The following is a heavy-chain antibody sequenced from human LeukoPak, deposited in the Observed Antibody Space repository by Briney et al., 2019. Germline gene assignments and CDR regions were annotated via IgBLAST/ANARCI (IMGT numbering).Heavy chain of an antibody. V-gene: IGHV3-72*01. Sequence: GGSLRLSCAASGFTFSYHYMDWVRQAPGKGLKWLGRRKNKANSYTTYYAASVKGRFTISRDDSKNSVHLQMNSLKTEDTAMYYCTRSSTGSHEGWFDPWGQGTLVTVSS. J-gene: IGHJ5*02. D-gene: IGHD1-26*01. CDR2: RKNKANSYTT. CDR1: GFTFSYHY. CDR3: TRSSTGSHEGWFDP.